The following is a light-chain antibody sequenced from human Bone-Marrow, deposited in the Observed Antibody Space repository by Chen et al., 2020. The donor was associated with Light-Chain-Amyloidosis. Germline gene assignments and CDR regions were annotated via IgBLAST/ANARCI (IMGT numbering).Light chain of an antibody. CDR1: QSLVHSDGNTY. V-gene: IGKV2-30*02. CDR2: KVS. J-gene: IGKJ2*01. Sequence: DVVMTQSPLSQPVPPGQPASVSCNSSQSLVHSDGNTYLNWFKERPGQSPRRLIYKVSNRDSGVPDTFSGRGSGADFTLKISRVEAEDAGVYYCMQATHWPYTFGQGTKLEI. CDR3: MQATHWPYT.